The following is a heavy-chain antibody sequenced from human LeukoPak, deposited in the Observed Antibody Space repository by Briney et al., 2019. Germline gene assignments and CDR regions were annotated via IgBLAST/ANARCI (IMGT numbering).Heavy chain of an antibody. CDR2: INHSGST. CDR1: GGSFSGYY. CDR3: ARAAGWLQFWWFDP. Sequence: SETLSLTCAVYGGSFSGYYWSWIRQPPGKGLEWIGEINHSGSTNYNPSLKSRVTISVDTSKNQSSLKLSSVTAADTAVYYCARAAGWLQFWWFDPWGQGTLVTVSS. V-gene: IGHV4-34*01. D-gene: IGHD5-24*01. J-gene: IGHJ5*02.